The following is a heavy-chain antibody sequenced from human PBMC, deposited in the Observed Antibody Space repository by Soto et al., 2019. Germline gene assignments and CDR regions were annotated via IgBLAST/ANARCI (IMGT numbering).Heavy chain of an antibody. CDR1: GFTVSSNY. J-gene: IGHJ5*02. D-gene: IGHD2-21*02. CDR3: ASTPGDRTRAHWFDP. Sequence: GGSLRLSCAASGFTVSSNYISWVRQAPGKGLEWVSVIYSDGSTYYAGSVKGRFTISRDNSKNTLYLQMNSLRAEDTAVYYCASTPGDRTRAHWFDPWGQGTLVTVSS. CDR2: IYSDGST. V-gene: IGHV3-53*01.